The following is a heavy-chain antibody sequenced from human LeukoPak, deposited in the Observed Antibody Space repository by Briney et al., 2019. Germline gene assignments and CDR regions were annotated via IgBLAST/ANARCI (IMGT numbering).Heavy chain of an antibody. CDR3: ARGKTSQNIVTRKTYNWFDP. Sequence: GGSLRLSCAASGFTFSRHSMNWVRQAPGKGLEWVSSISPRSTYIYYADSLKGRIAISRDNAKNSLYLQMKSLRAEDTAVYYCARGKTSQNIVTRKTYNWFDPWGQGTLVTVSS. D-gene: IGHD2/OR15-2a*01. V-gene: IGHV3-21*01. CDR2: ISPRSTYI. CDR1: GFTFSRHS. J-gene: IGHJ5*02.